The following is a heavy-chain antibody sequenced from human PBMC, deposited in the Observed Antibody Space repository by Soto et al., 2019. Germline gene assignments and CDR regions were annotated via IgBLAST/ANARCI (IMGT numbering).Heavy chain of an antibody. D-gene: IGHD2-2*02. V-gene: IGHV4-34*01. CDR2: INHSGST. J-gene: IGHJ2*01. CDR3: ARGYRYFDL. Sequence: HSGTLALSCAVYGGSFSGYYWNWIRQPPGKGLEWIGEINHSGSTKYNPSLKSRVTISVDTSKNRFSLKLSSVTAADTAVYYCARGYRYFDLWGRGTLVTVSS. CDR1: GGSFSGYY.